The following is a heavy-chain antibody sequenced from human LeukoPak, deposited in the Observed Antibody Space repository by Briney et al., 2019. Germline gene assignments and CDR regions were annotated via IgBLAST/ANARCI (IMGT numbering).Heavy chain of an antibody. D-gene: IGHD3-10*01. J-gene: IGHJ6*02. CDR2: IYYSGST. V-gene: IGHV4-59*01. Sequence: SETLSLTYTVSGGSISSYYWSWIRQPPGKGLEWIGYIYYSGSTNYNPSLKSRVTISVDTSKNQFSLKLSSVTAADTAVYYCARDGGGTMVRGVYYYYGMDVWGQGTTVTVSS. CDR3: ARDGGGTMVRGVYYYYGMDV. CDR1: GGSISSYY.